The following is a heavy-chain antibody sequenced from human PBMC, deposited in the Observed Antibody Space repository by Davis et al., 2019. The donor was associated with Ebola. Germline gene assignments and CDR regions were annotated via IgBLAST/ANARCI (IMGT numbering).Heavy chain of an antibody. J-gene: IGHJ6*02. Sequence: GGSLRLSCAASGFTFSDYAMHWVRQAPGKGLEWVSGISWNSGSIGYADSVKGRFTISRDNAKNSLYLQMNSLRAEDTALYYCAKDIGGVATIFDYYGMDVWGQGTTVTVSS. CDR1: GFTFSDYA. CDR3: AKDIGGVATIFDYYGMDV. D-gene: IGHD5-12*01. CDR2: ISWNSGSI. V-gene: IGHV3-9*01.